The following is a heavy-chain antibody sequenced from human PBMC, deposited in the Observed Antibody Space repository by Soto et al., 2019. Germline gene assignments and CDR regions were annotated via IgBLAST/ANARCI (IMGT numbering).Heavy chain of an antibody. Sequence: QVQLQQWGAGLLKPSETLSLTCAVYGGSFSGYYWTWIRQPPGTGLEWIGEINHSGSTNYNPSLKSRDTISVDTSKNQFSLKLTSVTAADSAVYYCARDKITGLFDSWGQGTLVTVSS. D-gene: IGHD3-16*01. CDR2: INHSGST. CDR3: ARDKITGLFDS. V-gene: IGHV4-34*01. CDR1: GGSFSGYY. J-gene: IGHJ4*02.